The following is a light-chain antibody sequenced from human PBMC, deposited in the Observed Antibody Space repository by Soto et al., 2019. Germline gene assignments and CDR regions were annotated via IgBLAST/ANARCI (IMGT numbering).Light chain of an antibody. J-gene: IGKJ1*01. CDR1: QSISSY. Sequence: DIQMTQSPSSLSASVGDRVTITFRASQSISSYLNWYQQKPGKAPKLLIYAASSLQSGVPSSFSGSGSGTDFTLTINSLQPEDFATYYCQQTYSTPTFGEGTKVDI. V-gene: IGKV1-39*01. CDR2: AAS. CDR3: QQTYSTPT.